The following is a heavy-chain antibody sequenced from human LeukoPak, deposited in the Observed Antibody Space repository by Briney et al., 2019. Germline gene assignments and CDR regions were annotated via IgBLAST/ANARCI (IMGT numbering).Heavy chain of an antibody. Sequence: QPGRSLRLSCAASGFTFSSYGMHWVRQAPGKGLEWVAVIWYDGSNKYYADSVKDRFTIARDNSKNTLYLQMNSLRAEDTAVYYCAREGVGAYYFDYWGQGTLVTVSS. J-gene: IGHJ4*02. CDR1: GFTFSSYG. D-gene: IGHD1-26*01. CDR3: AREGVGAYYFDY. V-gene: IGHV3-33*01. CDR2: IWYDGSNK.